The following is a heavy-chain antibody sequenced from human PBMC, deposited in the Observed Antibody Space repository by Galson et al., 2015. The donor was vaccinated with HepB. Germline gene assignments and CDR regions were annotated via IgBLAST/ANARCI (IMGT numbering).Heavy chain of an antibody. J-gene: IGHJ3*02. V-gene: IGHV4-59*08. Sequence: ETLSLTCTVSGGSISSYYWSWIRQPPGKGLEWIGYIYYSGSTNYNPSLKSRVTISVDTSKNQFSLKLSSVTAADTAVYYCARHVAGYYDFWSGVRAFDIWGQGTMVTVSS. CDR2: IYYSGST. D-gene: IGHD3-3*01. CDR1: GGSISSYY. CDR3: ARHVAGYYDFWSGVRAFDI.